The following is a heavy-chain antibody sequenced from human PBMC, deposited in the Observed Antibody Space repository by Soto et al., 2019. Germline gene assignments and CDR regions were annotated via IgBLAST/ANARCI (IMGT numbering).Heavy chain of an antibody. V-gene: IGHV3-33*01. CDR3: ARDGVPAARVGYAFDI. J-gene: IGHJ3*02. CDR2: IWYDGSNK. D-gene: IGHD2-2*01. CDR1: GFTFSSYG. Sequence: QVQLVESGGGVVQPGRSLRLSCAASGFTFSSYGMHWVRQAPGKGLEWVAVIWYDGSNKYYAASVKGRFTISRDNSKNTLYLQMNGLRAEATAVYYCARDGVPAARVGYAFDIWGQGTMVTVSS.